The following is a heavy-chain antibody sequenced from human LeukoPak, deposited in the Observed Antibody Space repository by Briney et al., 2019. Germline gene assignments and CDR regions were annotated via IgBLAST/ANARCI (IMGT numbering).Heavy chain of an antibody. V-gene: IGHV1-2*02. D-gene: IGHD2-8*01. Sequence: GASVKVSCKASGYTFTGYYMHWVRQAPGQGLEWMGWINPNSGGTNYAQKFQGRVTMTRDTSISTAYMELSRLRSDDTAVYYCARQRPGQDVGVAFDIWGQGTMVTVSS. CDR1: GYTFTGYY. J-gene: IGHJ3*02. CDR2: INPNSGGT. CDR3: ARQRPGQDVGVAFDI.